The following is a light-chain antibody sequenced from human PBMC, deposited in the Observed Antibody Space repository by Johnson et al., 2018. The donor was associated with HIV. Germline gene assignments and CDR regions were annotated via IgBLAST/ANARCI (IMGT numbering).Light chain of an antibody. J-gene: IGLJ1*01. CDR2: DNN. CDR1: SSNIGNNY. Sequence: QSVLTQPPSVSAAPGQKFTISCSGSSSNIGNNYVSWYQQLPGTAPKLLIYDNNKRPSGIPDRFSGSKSGTSATLGITGLQTGDEADYYCGTWDSSLSAVFGTGTKVTVL. CDR3: GTWDSSLSAV. V-gene: IGLV1-51*01.